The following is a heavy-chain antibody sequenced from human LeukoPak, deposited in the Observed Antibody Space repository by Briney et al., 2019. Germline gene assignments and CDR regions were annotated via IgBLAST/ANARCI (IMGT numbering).Heavy chain of an antibody. Sequence: SGGSLRLSCAASGFTVSNNYMSWVRQAPGKGLEWVSVIYSGGSTYYADSVKGRFTIFRDTSKNTLSLQMNSLRAEDTAVYYCASLSLGHYWGQGTLVTVSS. CDR2: IYSGGST. CDR1: GFTVSNNY. V-gene: IGHV3-53*01. J-gene: IGHJ4*02. CDR3: ASLSLGHY. D-gene: IGHD6-6*01.